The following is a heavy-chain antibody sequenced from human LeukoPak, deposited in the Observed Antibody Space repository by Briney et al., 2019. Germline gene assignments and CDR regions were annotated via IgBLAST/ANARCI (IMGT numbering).Heavy chain of an antibody. D-gene: IGHD6-13*01. CDR3: ARRGSSWNENFDY. V-gene: IGHV1-2*02. CDR1: GYTFTGYY. CDR2: INPNSGGT. Sequence: ASVKVSCKASGYTFTGYYMHWVRQAPGQGLEWMGWINPNSGGTNYAQKFQGRVTMARDTSISTAYMELSRLRSDDTAVYYCARRGSSWNENFDYWGQGTLVTVSS. J-gene: IGHJ4*02.